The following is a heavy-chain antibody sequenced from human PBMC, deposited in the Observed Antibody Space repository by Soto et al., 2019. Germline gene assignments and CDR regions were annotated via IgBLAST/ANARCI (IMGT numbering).Heavy chain of an antibody. V-gene: IGHV5-51*01. J-gene: IGHJ4*02. Sequence: PGESLKISCKASGYRFSRYWIAWVRQMPGKGVEWMGMISPGDSDIRYSPSFQGQVTISADKSINTAYLQWSSLKASDTAMSYCARGSSDWNYVDYWGQGILVTVSS. CDR1: GYRFSRYW. CDR2: ISPGDSDI. CDR3: ARGSSDWNYVDY. D-gene: IGHD3-9*01.